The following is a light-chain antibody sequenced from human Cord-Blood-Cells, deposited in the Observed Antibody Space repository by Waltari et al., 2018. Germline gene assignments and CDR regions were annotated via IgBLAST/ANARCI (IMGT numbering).Light chain of an antibody. CDR1: QSISSG. J-gene: IGKJ2*01. Sequence: DIQMTQYPSTLSASVGDRVTTTCPASQSISSGLALYQQKPGKAPNLLIYDASSLESRVPSRFSGSGSGTEFTLTISSLQPNDFETYYCQQYNSYSYTFGQGTKLEIK. V-gene: IGKV1-5*01. CDR2: DAS. CDR3: QQYNSYSYT.